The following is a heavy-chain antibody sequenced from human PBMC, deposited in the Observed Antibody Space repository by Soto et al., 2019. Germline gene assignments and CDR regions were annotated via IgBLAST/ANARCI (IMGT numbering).Heavy chain of an antibody. D-gene: IGHD6-19*01. J-gene: IGHJ4*02. Sequence: QVQLVESGGGVVQPGRSLRLSCAASGFTFSSYAMHWVRQAPGKGLEWVAVISYDGSNKYYADSVKGRFTISRDNSKNTLYLQMNSLRAEDTAVYYCARDPGVAVAGTLFDYWGQGTLVTVSS. CDR1: GFTFSSYA. CDR2: ISYDGSNK. CDR3: ARDPGVAVAGTLFDY. V-gene: IGHV3-30-3*01.